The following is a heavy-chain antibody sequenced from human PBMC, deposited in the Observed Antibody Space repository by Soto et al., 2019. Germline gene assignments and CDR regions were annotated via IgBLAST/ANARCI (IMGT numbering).Heavy chain of an antibody. Sequence: SETLSLTCTVSGASISSSYWSWIRQSPGKGLEWIGYVYYSGSTNYNPSLKSRVTISVDTSKNQFSLKLSSVTAAATAVYYCARGYYDSSGQSNTFDIWGQGTLVTV. CDR3: ARGYYDSSGQSNTFDI. CDR1: GASISSSY. V-gene: IGHV4-59*01. CDR2: VYYSGST. D-gene: IGHD3-22*01. J-gene: IGHJ3*02.